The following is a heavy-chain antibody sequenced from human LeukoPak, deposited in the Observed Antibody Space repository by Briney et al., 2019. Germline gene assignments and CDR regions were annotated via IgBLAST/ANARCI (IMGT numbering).Heavy chain of an antibody. V-gene: IGHV4-30-4*01. J-gene: IGHJ3*01. CDR1: GASISSGDYY. D-gene: IGHD3-10*01. Sequence: PSETLSLTCTVSGASISSGDYYWSWLRQPPGKGLEWIAYIYHTRRTYYNPSLNSRISISIDTSKDQFSLKLSSVTAADTAVYYCARDGFGITWGQGTMVTVSS. CDR3: ARDGFGIT. CDR2: IYHTRRT.